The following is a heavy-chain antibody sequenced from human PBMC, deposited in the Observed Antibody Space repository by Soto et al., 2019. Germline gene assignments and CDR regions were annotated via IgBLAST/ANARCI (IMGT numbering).Heavy chain of an antibody. V-gene: IGHV3-9*01. Sequence: EVQLVESGGGLVQPGGSLRLSCAASGFKFDDYAMHWVQQAPGKGLEWVSGISWKSGDINYADSVKGRFTISRDNAKNSLFLQMNNLSADDTALYYCVKEKVPTFLHAFDIWGQGTMVTVSS. CDR3: VKEKVPTFLHAFDI. CDR2: ISWKSGDI. J-gene: IGHJ3*02. CDR1: GFKFDDYA. D-gene: IGHD3-16*01.